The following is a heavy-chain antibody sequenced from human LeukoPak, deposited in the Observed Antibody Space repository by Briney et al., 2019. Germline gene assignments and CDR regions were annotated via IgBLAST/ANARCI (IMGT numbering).Heavy chain of an antibody. CDR3: AKGHRWAYGMDV. CDR2: ISWNSGSI. J-gene: IGHJ6*02. Sequence: GGSLRLSCAASGFTFDDYAMHWVRQAPGKGLEWVSGISWNSGSIGYADSVKGRFTISRDNAKNSLYLQMNSLRAEDTALYYCAKGHRWAYGMDVWGQWTTVTGSS. V-gene: IGHV3-9*01. CDR1: GFTFDDYA. D-gene: IGHD1-26*01.